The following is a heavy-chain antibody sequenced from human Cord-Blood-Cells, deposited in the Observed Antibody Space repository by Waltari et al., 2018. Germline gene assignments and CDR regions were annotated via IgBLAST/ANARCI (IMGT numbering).Heavy chain of an antibody. J-gene: IGHJ1*01. CDR1: SFSGYY. V-gene: IGHV4-34*01. CDR2: INHSGST. CDR3: ARGGVVEYFQH. D-gene: IGHD3-3*01. Sequence: SFSGYYWSWIRQPPGKGLEWIGEINHSGSTNYNPSLKSRVTISVDTSKNQFSLKLSSVTAADTAVYYCARGGVVEYFQHWGQGTLVTVSS.